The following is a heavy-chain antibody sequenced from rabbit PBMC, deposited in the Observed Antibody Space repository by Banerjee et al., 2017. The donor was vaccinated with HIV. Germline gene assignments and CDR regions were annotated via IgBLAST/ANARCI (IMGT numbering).Heavy chain of an antibody. CDR3: ARRGSGWELKL. D-gene: IGHD4-1*01. V-gene: IGHV1S45*01. J-gene: IGHJ4*01. Sequence: QEQLEESGGDLVKPEGSLTLTCTASGFSFSSSYWICWVRQAPGTGLEWIACIVAGSSGSTWYASWAKGRFTISKTTSTTVTLQMTSLTAADTATYFCARRGSGWELKLWGPGTLVTVS. CDR2: IVAGSSGST. CDR1: GFSFSSSYW.